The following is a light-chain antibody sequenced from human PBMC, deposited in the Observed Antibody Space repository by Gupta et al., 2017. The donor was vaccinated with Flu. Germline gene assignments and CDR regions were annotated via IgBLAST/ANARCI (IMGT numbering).Light chain of an antibody. Sequence: QSALTQPASVSGSPGQSLTISCPGTSSDVGSYNLVSWYQQHPGKAPKLMMEYGSKRPSGVSMRFSCAKSCNKAYLKTYGRQAEDEAEYYCCSSVRSSTFFVVFGGGNQLTVL. CDR1: SSDVGSYNL. CDR2: YGS. V-gene: IGLV2-23*01. J-gene: IGLJ7*01. CDR3: CSSVRSSTFFVV.